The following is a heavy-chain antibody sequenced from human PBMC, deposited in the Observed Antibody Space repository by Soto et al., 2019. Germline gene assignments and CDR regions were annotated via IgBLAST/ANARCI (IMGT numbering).Heavy chain of an antibody. CDR2: IYPGDSDT. CDR1: GYSFTSYW. V-gene: IGHV5-51*01. J-gene: IGHJ4*02. D-gene: IGHD1-7*01. Sequence: PGESLKIPCKGSGYSFTSYWIGWVRQMPGKGLEWMGIIYPGDSDTRYSPSFQGQVTISADKSISTAYLQWSSLKASDTALYYCARRCSAPDGITGTSFDYRGQGTLDTGSS. CDR3: ARRCSAPDGITGTSFDY.